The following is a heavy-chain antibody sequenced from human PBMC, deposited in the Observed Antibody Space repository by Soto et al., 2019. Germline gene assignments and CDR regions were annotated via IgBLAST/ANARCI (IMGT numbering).Heavy chain of an antibody. CDR2: ISYDGSNK. J-gene: IGHJ4*02. Sequence: QVQLVESGGGVVQPGRSLRLSCAASGFTFSSYGMHWVRQAPGKGLEWVAVISYDGSNKYYADSVKGRFTISRDNSKNTLYLQMNSRRAEDTAVYYYATKTYSGPLDYWGQGTLVTVSS. D-gene: IGHD2-15*01. CDR1: GFTFSSYG. V-gene: IGHV3-30*03. CDR3: ATKTYSGPLDY.